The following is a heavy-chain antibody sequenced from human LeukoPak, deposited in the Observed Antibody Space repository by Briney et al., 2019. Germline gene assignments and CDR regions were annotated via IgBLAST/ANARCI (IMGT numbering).Heavy chain of an antibody. J-gene: IGHJ4*02. Sequence: GGSLRLSCAASGFTFNIYVITWVRQAPGKGLEWVSSISGSGGTTYYADSVKGRFTISRDNSKNTLYLQMNSLRAEDTAVYYCAKVAHYYGSGSYYEYYFDYWGQGTLVTVSS. D-gene: IGHD3-10*01. CDR1: GFTFNIYV. V-gene: IGHV3-23*01. CDR2: ISGSGGTT. CDR3: AKVAHYYGSGSYYEYYFDY.